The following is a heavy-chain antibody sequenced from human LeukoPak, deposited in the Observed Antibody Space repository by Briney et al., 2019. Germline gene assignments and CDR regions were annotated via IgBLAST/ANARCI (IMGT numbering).Heavy chain of an antibody. V-gene: IGHV7-4-1*02. CDR1: GYTFTSYA. Sequence: ASVKVSCKASGYTFTSYAMNWVRQAPGQGLEWRGWINTNTGNPTYAQGFTGRFVFSLDTSVSTAYLQISSLKAEDTAVYYCARDLVDTAMVYYFDYWGQGTLVTVSS. J-gene: IGHJ4*02. CDR2: INTNTGNP. D-gene: IGHD5-18*01. CDR3: ARDLVDTAMVYYFDY.